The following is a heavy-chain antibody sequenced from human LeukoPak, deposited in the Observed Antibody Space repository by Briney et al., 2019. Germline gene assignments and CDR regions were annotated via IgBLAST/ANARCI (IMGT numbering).Heavy chain of an antibody. CDR1: GGSISSYY. V-gene: IGHV4-59*01. Sequence: PSETLSLTCTVSGGSISSYYWNWIRQPPGKGLEWIGYIYYSGSTNYNPSLKSRVTISVDTSKNQFSLKLSSVTAADSAVYYCARELWFGEFRAFDIWGQGTMVTVSS. CDR3: ARELWFGEFRAFDI. CDR2: IYYSGST. D-gene: IGHD3-10*01. J-gene: IGHJ3*02.